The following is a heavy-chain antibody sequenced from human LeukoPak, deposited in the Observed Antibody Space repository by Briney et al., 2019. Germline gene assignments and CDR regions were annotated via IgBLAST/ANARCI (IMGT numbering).Heavy chain of an antibody. CDR2: INSDGSST. D-gene: IGHD3-10*01. Sequence: GGSLRLSCAGSGFTFNTYNMNWVRQAPGKGLVWVSRINSDGSSTSYADSVKGRFTISRDNAKNTLYLQMNSLRAEDTAVYYCARDPQGITMVRGVPYYMDVWGKGTTVTISS. J-gene: IGHJ6*03. CDR3: ARDPQGITMVRGVPYYMDV. CDR1: GFTFNTYN. V-gene: IGHV3-74*01.